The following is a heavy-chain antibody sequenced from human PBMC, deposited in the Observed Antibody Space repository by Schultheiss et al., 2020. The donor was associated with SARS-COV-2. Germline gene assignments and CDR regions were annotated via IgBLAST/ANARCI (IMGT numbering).Heavy chain of an antibody. CDR3: ARDWFGDY. J-gene: IGHJ4*02. Sequence: GGSLRLSCAVSGFTFSSYWMSWVRQAPGKGLEWVANIKQDGSEKYYVDSVKGRFTISRDNAKNSLYLQMNSLRAEDTAVYYCARDWFGDYWGQGTLVTVSS. V-gene: IGHV3-7*01. D-gene: IGHD3-10*01. CDR2: IKQDGSEK. CDR1: GFTFSSYW.